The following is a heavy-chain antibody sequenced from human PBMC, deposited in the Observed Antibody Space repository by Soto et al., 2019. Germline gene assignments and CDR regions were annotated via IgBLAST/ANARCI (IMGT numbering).Heavy chain of an antibody. CDR3: ATRTQTLRYCSGGSCYLGSAFDI. V-gene: IGHV1-24*01. Sequence: ASLKGSCKVSGYSLTELSMHWVRQAPGKGLEWMGGFDPEDGETIYAQKFQGRVTMTEDTSTDTAYMELSSLRSEDTAVYYCATRTQTLRYCSGGSCYLGSAFDIWGQGTMVTVSS. CDR1: GYSLTELS. D-gene: IGHD2-15*01. CDR2: FDPEDGET. J-gene: IGHJ3*02.